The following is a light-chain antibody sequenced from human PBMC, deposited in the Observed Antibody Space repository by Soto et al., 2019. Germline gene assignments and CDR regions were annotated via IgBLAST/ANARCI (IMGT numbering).Light chain of an antibody. V-gene: IGLV1-40*01. J-gene: IGLJ2*01. CDR2: GNI. CDR3: QSYDSSLSGSV. CDR1: SSNIGAGYD. Sequence: QSVLTQPPSVPGAPGQRVTISCTGSSSNIGAGYDVHWYQQLPGTAPKLLIYGNINRPSGVPDRFSGSKSVTSASLAITGLQAEDEADYYCQSYDSSLSGSVFGGGTKLTVL.